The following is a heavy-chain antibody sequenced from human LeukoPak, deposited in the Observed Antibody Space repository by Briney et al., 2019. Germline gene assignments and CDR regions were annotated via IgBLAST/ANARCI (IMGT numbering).Heavy chain of an antibody. CDR1: GFTFSSYS. CDR2: ISSSSSYI. Sequence: GGSLRLSCAASGFTFSSYSMNWVRQAPGKGLEWVSAISSSSSYIYYADSVKGRFTISRDNAKNSLYLQMNSLRAEDTAVYYCARDRMDGSGSGADFDYWGQGTLVTVSS. J-gene: IGHJ4*02. CDR3: ARDRMDGSGSGADFDY. V-gene: IGHV3-21*01. D-gene: IGHD3-10*01.